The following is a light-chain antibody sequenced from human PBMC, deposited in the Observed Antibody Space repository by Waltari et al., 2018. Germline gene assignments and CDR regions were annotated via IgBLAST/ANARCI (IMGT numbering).Light chain of an antibody. CDR2: KVS. J-gene: IGKJ1*01. CDR1: ESISSW. Sequence: DIQITQSPSTLSAYVGDRVTITCRASESISSWLAWYQQKPGEAPKLLIYKVSNLESGVPSRFSGRGSGTEFTLTISSLQPDDLATYYCQQYNSYEWTFGQGTKVEIK. CDR3: QQYNSYEWT. V-gene: IGKV1-5*03.